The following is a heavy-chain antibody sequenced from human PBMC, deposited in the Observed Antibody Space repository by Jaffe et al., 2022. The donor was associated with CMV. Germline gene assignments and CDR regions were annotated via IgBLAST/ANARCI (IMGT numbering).Heavy chain of an antibody. J-gene: IGHJ4*02. CDR1: GFTFSSYA. CDR3: AKVVSRVGATKGAAYYFDY. CDR2: ISGSGGST. V-gene: IGHV3-23*04. Sequence: EVQLVESGGGLVQPGGSLRLSCAASGFTFSSYAMSWVRQAPGKGLEWVSAISGSGGSTYYADSVKGRFTISRDNSKNTLYLQMNSLRAEDTAVYYCAKVVSRVGATKGAAYYFDYWGQGTLVTVSS. D-gene: IGHD1-26*01.